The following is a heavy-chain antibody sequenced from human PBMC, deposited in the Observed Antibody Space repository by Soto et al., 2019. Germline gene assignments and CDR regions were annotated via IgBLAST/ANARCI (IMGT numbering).Heavy chain of an antibody. CDR3: ARDRNLETSAWARDY. CDR2: INANSGTT. D-gene: IGHD6-19*01. Sequence: QVQLVQSGAEVKKPGAAVEVSCKASGYTFTSHYVHWVRQAPGQGLEGMGLINANSGTTSYAQKFQGRVTMTRDTSTSTVYMELSSLRFEDTVVYYCARDRNLETSAWARDYWGQGTLVTVSS. CDR1: GYTFTSHY. J-gene: IGHJ4*02. V-gene: IGHV1-46*03.